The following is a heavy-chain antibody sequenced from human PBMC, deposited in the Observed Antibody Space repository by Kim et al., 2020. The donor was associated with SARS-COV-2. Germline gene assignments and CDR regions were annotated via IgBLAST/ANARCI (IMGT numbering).Heavy chain of an antibody. V-gene: IGHV3-23*01. Sequence: GGSLRLSCAASGFTFSSYAMSWVRQAPGKGLEWVSAISGSGGSTYYADSVKGRFTISRDNSKNTLYLQMNSLRAEDTAVYYCAKDFAKHIVVVTAIPFDYWGQGTLVTVSS. J-gene: IGHJ4*02. CDR1: GFTFSSYA. CDR2: ISGSGGST. CDR3: AKDFAKHIVVVTAIPFDY. D-gene: IGHD2-21*02.